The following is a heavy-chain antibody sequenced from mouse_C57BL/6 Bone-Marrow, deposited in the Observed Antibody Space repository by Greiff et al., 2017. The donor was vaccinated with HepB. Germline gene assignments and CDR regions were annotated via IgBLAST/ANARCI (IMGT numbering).Heavy chain of an antibody. CDR1: GYAFSSSW. D-gene: IGHD2-2*01. CDR3: ARSDGLPYAMDY. Sequence: QVQLQQSGPELVKPGASVKISCKASGYAFSSSWMNWVKQRPGKGLEWIGRIYPGDGDTNYNGKFKGKATLTADKSSSTAYMQLSSLTSEDSTVYFCARSDGLPYAMDYWGQGTSVTVSS. CDR2: IYPGDGDT. V-gene: IGHV1-82*01. J-gene: IGHJ4*01.